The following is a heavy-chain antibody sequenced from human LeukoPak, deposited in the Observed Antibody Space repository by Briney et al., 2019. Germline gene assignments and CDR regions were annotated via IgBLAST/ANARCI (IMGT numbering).Heavy chain of an antibody. D-gene: IGHD3-22*01. J-gene: IGHJ4*02. CDR3: ASADYYDSSGPLYY. CDR2: IRYDGSNK. V-gene: IGHV3-30*02. CDR1: GFTFSSYG. Sequence: GGSLRLSCAASGFTFSSYGMHWVRQAPGKGLEGVAFIRYDGSNKYYADSVKGRFTISRDNSKNTLYLQMNSLRAEDTAVYYCASADYYDSSGPLYYWGQGTLVTVSS.